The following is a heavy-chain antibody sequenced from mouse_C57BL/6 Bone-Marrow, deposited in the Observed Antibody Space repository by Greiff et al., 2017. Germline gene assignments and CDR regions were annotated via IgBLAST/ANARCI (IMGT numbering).Heavy chain of an antibody. D-gene: IGHD2-1*01. V-gene: IGHV5-6*01. CDR1: GFTFSSYG. CDR3: ARDPLYGNYDY. Sequence: EVQRVESGGDLVKPGGSLKLSCAASGFTFSSYGMSWVRQTPDKRLEWVATISSGGSYTYNPDSVKGRFTISRDNAKNTLYLQMSSLKSEDTAMYYCARDPLYGNYDYWGQGTTLTVSS. J-gene: IGHJ2*01. CDR2: ISSGGSYT.